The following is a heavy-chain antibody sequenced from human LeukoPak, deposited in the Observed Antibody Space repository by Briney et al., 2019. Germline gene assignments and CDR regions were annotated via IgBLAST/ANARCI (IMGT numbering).Heavy chain of an antibody. Sequence: GRSLRLSCAASGFTFSSYAMHWVRQAPGKGLEWGAVISYDGSNKYYADSVKGRFTISRDNSKNTLYLQMNSLRAEDTAVYYCARAVYSNYNWFDPWGQGTLVTVSS. V-gene: IGHV3-30*01. CDR1: GFTFSSYA. J-gene: IGHJ5*02. CDR3: ARAVYSNYNWFDP. D-gene: IGHD4-11*01. CDR2: ISYDGSNK.